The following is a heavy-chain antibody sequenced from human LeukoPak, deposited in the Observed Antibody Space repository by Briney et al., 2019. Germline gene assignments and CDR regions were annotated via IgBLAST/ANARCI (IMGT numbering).Heavy chain of an antibody. CDR3: ARRGFRGGGQEH. V-gene: IGHV4-39*01. D-gene: IGHD2-15*01. CDR2: IYYSGST. J-gene: IGHJ4*02. Sequence: PSETLSLTCTVSGGSISSSSYYWGWIRQPPGKGLEWIGSIYYSGSTYYNPSLKSRVTISVDTSKNQFSLRLSSVTAADTAVYYCARRGFRGGGQEHWGQGTLVTVSS. CDR1: GGSISSSSYY.